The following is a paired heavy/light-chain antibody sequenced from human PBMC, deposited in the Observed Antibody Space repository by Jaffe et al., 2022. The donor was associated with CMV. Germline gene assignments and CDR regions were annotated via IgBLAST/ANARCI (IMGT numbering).Light chain of an antibody. Sequence: DIVMTQSPDSLAVSLGERATINCKSSQSVLYSSNNKNYLAWYQQKPGQPPKLLIYWASTRESGVPDRFSGSGSGTDFTLTISSLQAEDVAVYYCQQYYSTPETFGQGTKLEIK. CDR2: WAS. J-gene: IGKJ2*01. CDR1: QSVLYSSNNKNY. V-gene: IGKV4-1*01. CDR3: QQYYSTPET.
Heavy chain of an antibody. CDR2: ISGSGGST. J-gene: IGHJ2*01. CDR3: AKDGEILYSSSWWGYWYFDL. Sequence: EVQLLESGGGLVQPGGSLRLSCAASGFTFSSYAMSWVRQAPGKGLEWVSAISGSGGSTYYADSVKGRFTISRDNSKNTLYLQMNSLRAEDTAVYYCAKDGEILYSSSWWGYWYFDLWGRGTLVTVSS. D-gene: IGHD6-13*01. CDR1: GFTFSSYA. V-gene: IGHV3-23*01.